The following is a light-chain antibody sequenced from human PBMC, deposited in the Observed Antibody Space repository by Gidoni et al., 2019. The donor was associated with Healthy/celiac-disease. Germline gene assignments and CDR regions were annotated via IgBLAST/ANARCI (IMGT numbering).Light chain of an antibody. CDR2: DAS. J-gene: IGKJ4*01. Sequence: EIVLTQSPATLSLSPGERATLSCRASQSVSSYLAWYQQKPGQAPRLLIYDASNRATGSPARFSGSGSGTDFTLTISSLEPEDFAFYYCQQRSNWRSLTFGGGTKVEIK. CDR1: QSVSSY. V-gene: IGKV3-11*01. CDR3: QQRSNWRSLT.